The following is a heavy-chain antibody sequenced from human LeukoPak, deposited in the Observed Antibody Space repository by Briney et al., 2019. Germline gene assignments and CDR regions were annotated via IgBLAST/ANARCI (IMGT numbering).Heavy chain of an antibody. D-gene: IGHD3-9*01. J-gene: IGHJ4*02. Sequence: ASVKVSCKASGGTFSSYAISWVRQAPGQGLEWMGGIIPIFGTANYAQKFQGRVTITADESTSTAYMELSSLRSEDTAVYYCARDILTGSPGDYWGQGTLVTVSS. CDR1: GGTFSSYA. CDR3: ARDILTGSPGDY. V-gene: IGHV1-69*13. CDR2: IIPIFGTA.